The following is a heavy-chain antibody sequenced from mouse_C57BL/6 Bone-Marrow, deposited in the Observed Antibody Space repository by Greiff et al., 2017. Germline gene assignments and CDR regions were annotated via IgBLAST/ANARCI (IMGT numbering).Heavy chain of an antibody. Sequence: EVKLVESGGDLVKPGGSLKLSCAASGFTFSSYGMSWVRQTPDKRLEWVATISSGGSYTYYTDSVKGRFTISRDNAENTLYLQLSSQKSEDTAMYYCARHGWGEYDGSRGFAYWGQGTLVTVSA. J-gene: IGHJ3*01. V-gene: IGHV5-6*01. CDR1: GFTFSSYG. D-gene: IGHD2-14*01. CDR3: ARHGWGEYDGSRGFAY. CDR2: ISSGGSYT.